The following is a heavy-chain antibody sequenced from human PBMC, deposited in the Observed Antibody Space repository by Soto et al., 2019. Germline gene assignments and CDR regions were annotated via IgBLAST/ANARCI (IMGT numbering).Heavy chain of an antibody. Sequence: ASVKVSCKASGYTFTSYAMHWVRQAPGQGLEWMGWINAGNGNTKYSQKFQGRVTITRDTSASTAYMELSSLRSEDTAVYYCARDLESSSWYNLTYYYYGMDVWGQGTTVTVSS. CDR2: INAGNGNT. D-gene: IGHD6-13*01. CDR1: GYTFTSYA. CDR3: ARDLESSSWYNLTYYYYGMDV. J-gene: IGHJ6*02. V-gene: IGHV1-3*01.